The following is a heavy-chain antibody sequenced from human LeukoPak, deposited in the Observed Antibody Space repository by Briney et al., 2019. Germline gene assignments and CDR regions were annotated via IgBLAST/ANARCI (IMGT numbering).Heavy chain of an antibody. V-gene: IGHV3-23*01. CDR1: GFNFITAA. D-gene: IGHD5-24*01. J-gene: IGHJ3*01. CDR2: IGSVGEST. CDR3: VKDIQLST. Sequence: GSLRLSCAASGFNFITAAMTWVRQAPGKGLEWVSLIGSVGESTYYADSVKGRFTISRDNVNHALFLQMNSLRVEDTAMYYCVKDIQLSTWGLGTMVTVSS.